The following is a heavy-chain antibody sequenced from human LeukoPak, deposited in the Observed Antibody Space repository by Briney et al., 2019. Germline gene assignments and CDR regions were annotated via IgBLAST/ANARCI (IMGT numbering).Heavy chain of an antibody. J-gene: IGHJ6*03. CDR3: TTNELADYYYYYMDV. CDR1: GVTSSNAW. CDR2: TKSKTDGGTT. V-gene: IGHV3-15*01. Sequence: GGSLRLSCAASGVTSSNAWMSWVRQAPGKGLEWGGGTKSKTDGGTTDYAAPVKGRFTISRDDSKNTLYQQMNSLKTDDTAVYYCTTNELADYYYYYMDVWGKGTTVTVSS.